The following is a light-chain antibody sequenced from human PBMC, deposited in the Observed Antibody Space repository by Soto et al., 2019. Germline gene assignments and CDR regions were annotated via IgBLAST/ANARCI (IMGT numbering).Light chain of an antibody. V-gene: IGLV7-46*01. CDR2: DTT. Sequence: QAVVTQEPSLTVSPGGTVTLTCGSSTGVVTSGHYPYWFQQKSGQAPRTLIYDTTNTHSWTPARFSGSLLGGKAALALSGAQPEDEAEYYCLLSYSGAQVFGGGTKLTVL. CDR1: TGVVTSGHY. CDR3: LLSYSGAQV. J-gene: IGLJ3*02.